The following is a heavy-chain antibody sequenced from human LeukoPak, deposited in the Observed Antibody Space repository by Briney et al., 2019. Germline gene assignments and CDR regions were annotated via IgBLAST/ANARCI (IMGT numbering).Heavy chain of an antibody. V-gene: IGHV4-38-2*02. CDR2: IYHSGNT. D-gene: IGHD3-16*01. CDR1: GYSISSGYY. J-gene: IGHJ3*02. CDR3: ARENPLIMITFEGSDAFDI. Sequence: SETLSLTCAVSGYSISSGYYWGWIRQPPGKGLEWIGNIYHSGNTHYNPSLKSRVTISVDTSKNQFSLKLSSVTAADTAVYYCARENPLIMITFEGSDAFDIWGQGTMVTVSS.